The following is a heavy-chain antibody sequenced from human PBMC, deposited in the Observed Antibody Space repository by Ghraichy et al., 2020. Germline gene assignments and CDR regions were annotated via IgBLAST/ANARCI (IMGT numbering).Heavy chain of an antibody. CDR1: GGSISGYY. Sequence: TLSLTCTVSGGSISGYYWSWIRQSPGKGLEWIGYIHYSGTTDYNPPFKSRVTISVDMSKNQFSLKLNSVTAADTAVYYCVRSGDFLSGLEIDYWGQGTLVTVSS. D-gene: IGHD3-3*01. J-gene: IGHJ4*02. CDR2: IHYSGTT. V-gene: IGHV4-59*08. CDR3: VRSGDFLSGLEIDY.